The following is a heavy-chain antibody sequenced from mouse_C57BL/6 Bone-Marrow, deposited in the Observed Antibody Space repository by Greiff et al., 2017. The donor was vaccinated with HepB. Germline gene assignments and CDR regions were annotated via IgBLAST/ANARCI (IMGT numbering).Heavy chain of an antibody. Sequence: EVKLMESGGGLVKPGGSLKLSCAASGFTFSSYTMSWVRQTPEKRLEWVATISGGGGNTYYPDSVKGRFTISRDNAKNTLYLQMSSLRSEDTALYYCARRYYGSSWYFDVWGTGTTVTVSS. V-gene: IGHV5-9*01. J-gene: IGHJ1*03. CDR1: GFTFSSYT. CDR3: ARRYYGSSWYFDV. D-gene: IGHD1-1*01. CDR2: ISGGGGNT.